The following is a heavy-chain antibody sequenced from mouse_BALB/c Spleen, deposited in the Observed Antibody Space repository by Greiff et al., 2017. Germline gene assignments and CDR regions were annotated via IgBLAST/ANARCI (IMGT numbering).Heavy chain of an antibody. J-gene: IGHJ1*01. V-gene: IGHV5-4*02. CDR3: ARGDYGRDWYFDV. D-gene: IGHD1-1*01. CDR2: ISDGGSYT. CDR1: GFTFSDYY. Sequence: VQLKESGGGLVKPGGSLKLSCAASGFTFSDYYMYWVRQTPEKRLEWVATISDGGSYTYYPDSVKGRFTISRDNAKNNLYLQMSSLKSEDTAMYYCARGDYGRDWYFDVWGAGTTVTVSS.